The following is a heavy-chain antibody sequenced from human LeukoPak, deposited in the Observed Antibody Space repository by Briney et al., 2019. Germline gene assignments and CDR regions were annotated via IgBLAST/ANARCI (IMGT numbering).Heavy chain of an antibody. V-gene: IGHV1-46*04. J-gene: IGHJ4*02. CDR1: GYTFTSYY. CDR2: IYRSGGST. Sequence: ASVKVSCKASGYTFTSYYMHWVRQAPGQGLEWMGMIYRSGGSTSYAQKLQGRVTMTRDTSTSTVYMELSSLRSEDTAVYYCASERSRTYYDSSGYYYWGQGTLVTVSS. D-gene: IGHD3-22*01. CDR3: ASERSRTYYDSSGYYY.